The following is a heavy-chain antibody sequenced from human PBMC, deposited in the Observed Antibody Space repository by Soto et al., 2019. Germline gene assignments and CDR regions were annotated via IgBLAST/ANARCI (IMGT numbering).Heavy chain of an antibody. CDR2: ISTYNGDT. CDR1: GYTFTDYG. Sequence: QVQLVQSGAEVKKPGASVKVSCKASGYTFTDYGINWVRQAPGQGLEWMGWISTYNGDTKYTQNFRGRVTMTADTSTTKAYMELTSLISDDTAIYYCAREYCTSSSCYGSDFWGQGTLVTVSS. CDR3: AREYCTSSSCYGSDF. J-gene: IGHJ4*02. V-gene: IGHV1-18*01. D-gene: IGHD2-2*01.